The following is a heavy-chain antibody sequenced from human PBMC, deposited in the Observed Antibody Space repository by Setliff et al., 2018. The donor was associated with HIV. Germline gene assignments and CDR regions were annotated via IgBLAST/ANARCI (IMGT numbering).Heavy chain of an antibody. CDR3: AREVVGATERYYFDY. D-gene: IGHD1-26*01. CDR2: ISSSGSAI. CDR1: GFTFSDYY. J-gene: IGHJ4*02. V-gene: IGHV3-11*01. Sequence: MRLSCAASGFTFSDYYMSWIRQAPGKGLEWVSYISSSGSAIYYADSVKGRFTISRDNAKNSLYLQMNSLRAEDTAVYYCAREVVGATERYYFDYWGQGTLVTVSS.